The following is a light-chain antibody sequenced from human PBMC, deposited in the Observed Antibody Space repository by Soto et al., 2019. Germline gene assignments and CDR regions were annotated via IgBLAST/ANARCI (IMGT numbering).Light chain of an antibody. J-gene: IGKJ2*01. CDR2: GAS. Sequence: PGESATLSCRASESVNSNYLAWYQQKPGQAPRPLIFGASSRATGIPNRFSGSGSGTDFTLTIIGLEPEDFAVYYCHQYGLLPRHPFGQGTKLEIK. CDR3: HQYGLLPRHP. CDR1: ESVNSNY. V-gene: IGKV3-20*01.